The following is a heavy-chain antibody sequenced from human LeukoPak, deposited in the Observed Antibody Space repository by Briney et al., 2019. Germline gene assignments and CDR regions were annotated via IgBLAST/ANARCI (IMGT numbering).Heavy chain of an antibody. CDR1: GYTFTSYY. J-gene: IGHJ4*02. V-gene: IGHV1-46*01. CDR2: INPSGGST. Sequence: GASAKVSCKASGYTFTSYYMHWVRQAPGQGLEWMGIINPSGGSTSYAQKFQGRVTMTRDTSTSTVYMELSSLRSEDTAVYYCARETRVTNKRKYYFDYWGQGTLVTVSS. CDR3: ARETRVTNKRKYYFDY. D-gene: IGHD4-17*01.